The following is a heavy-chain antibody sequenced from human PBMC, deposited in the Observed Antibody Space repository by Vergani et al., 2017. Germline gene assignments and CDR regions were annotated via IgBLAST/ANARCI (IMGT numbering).Heavy chain of an antibody. CDR3: ARGADTAMDY. CDR1: GGSFSGYY. CDR2: INHSGST. D-gene: IGHD5-18*01. V-gene: IGHV4-34*01. J-gene: IGHJ4*02. Sequence: QVQLQQWGAGLLKPSETLSLTCAVYGGSFSGYYWSWIRQPPGKGLEWSGEINHSGSTHYNPSRKRRVTISVDTSKNQFSLKLSSVTAADTAVYYCARGADTAMDYWGQGTLVTVSS.